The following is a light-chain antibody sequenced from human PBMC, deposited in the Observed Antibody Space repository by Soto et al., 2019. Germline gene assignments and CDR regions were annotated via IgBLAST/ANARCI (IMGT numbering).Light chain of an antibody. Sequence: EIVLTHSPSTLSLSPVERVTLSCRASQNLHSFLNWYQQRPGQAPRPLIYDGSKRAAGVPDRISGDGSGTDYTLTISRLEPEDFALYYCQQYTTSPFTFGPGTKVDNK. J-gene: IGKJ3*01. V-gene: IGKV3-11*01. CDR2: DGS. CDR1: QNLHSF. CDR3: QQYTTSPFT.